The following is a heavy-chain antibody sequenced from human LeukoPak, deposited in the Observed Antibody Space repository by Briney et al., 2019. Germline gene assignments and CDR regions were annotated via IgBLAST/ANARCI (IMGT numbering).Heavy chain of an antibody. Sequence: SETLSLTCTVSGGSISSYYWSWIRQPAGKGLEWIGRIYTSGSTNYNPSLKSRVTTSVDTSKNQFSLNLISVTAADTAVYYCARDPALQEHCSAGSCYFFDYWGQGALVTVSS. CDR3: ARDPALQEHCSAGSCYFFDY. J-gene: IGHJ4*02. D-gene: IGHD2-15*01. CDR2: IYTSGST. V-gene: IGHV4-4*07. CDR1: GGSISSYY.